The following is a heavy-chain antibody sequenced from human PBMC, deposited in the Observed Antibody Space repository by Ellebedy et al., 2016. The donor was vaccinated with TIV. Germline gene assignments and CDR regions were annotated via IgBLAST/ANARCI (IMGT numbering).Heavy chain of an antibody. CDR2: IKQDGSEK. V-gene: IGHV3-7*03. J-gene: IGHJ4*02. CDR1: GFTFSSYW. CDR3: AGRAYNWNDGSLFDY. Sequence: GESLKISCAASGFTFSSYWMSWVRQAPGKGLEWVANIKQDGSEKYYVDSVKGRFTISRDNAKNSLYLQVNSLRAEDTAVYYCAGRAYNWNDGSLFDYWGQGTLVTVSS. D-gene: IGHD1-1*01.